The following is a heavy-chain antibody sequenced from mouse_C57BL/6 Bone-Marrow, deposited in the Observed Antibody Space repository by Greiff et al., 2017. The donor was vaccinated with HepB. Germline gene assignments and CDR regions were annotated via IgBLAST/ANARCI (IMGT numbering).Heavy chain of an antibody. CDR1: GYAFSSYW. Sequence: VKLMESGAELVKPGASVKISCKASGYAFSSYWMNWVKQRPGKGLEWIGQIYPGDGDTNYNGKFKGKATLTADKSSSTAYMQLSSLTSEDSAVYFCARSDYGSSYYAMDYWGQGTSVTVSS. CDR2: IYPGDGDT. D-gene: IGHD1-1*01. J-gene: IGHJ4*01. V-gene: IGHV1-80*01. CDR3: ARSDYGSSYYAMDY.